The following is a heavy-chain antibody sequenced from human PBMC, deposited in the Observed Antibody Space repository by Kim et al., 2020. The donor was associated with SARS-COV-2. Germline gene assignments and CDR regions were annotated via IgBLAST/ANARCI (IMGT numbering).Heavy chain of an antibody. Sequence: GGSLRLSCAASGFTFSSYDMHWVRQATGKGLEWVSAIGTAGDTYYPGSVKGRFTISRENAKNSLYLQMNSLRAGDTAVYYCAREGGGAMVTGGMDVWGQGTTVTVSS. V-gene: IGHV3-13*01. CDR3: AREGGGAMVTGGMDV. D-gene: IGHD5-18*01. CDR1: GFTFSSYD. CDR2: IGTAGDT. J-gene: IGHJ6*02.